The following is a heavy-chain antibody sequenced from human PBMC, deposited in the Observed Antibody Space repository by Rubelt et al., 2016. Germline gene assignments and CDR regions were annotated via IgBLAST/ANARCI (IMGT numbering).Heavy chain of an antibody. CDR1: GYTFTSYA. CDR2: INAGNGNT. CDR3: ARMRGPYSSSGGEFDP. V-gene: IGHV1-3*01. J-gene: IGHJ5*02. D-gene: IGHD6-13*01. Sequence: QVQLVQSGAEVKKPGASVKVSCKASGYTFTSYAMHWVRQAPGQRLEWMGWINAGNGNTKYSQKCQSRVTITRDTSASTAYMGLSSLRSEDTAGYYCARMRGPYSSSGGEFDPWGQGTLVTVSS.